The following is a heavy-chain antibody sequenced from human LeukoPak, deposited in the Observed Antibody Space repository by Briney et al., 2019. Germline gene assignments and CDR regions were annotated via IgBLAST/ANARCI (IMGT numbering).Heavy chain of an antibody. V-gene: IGHV1-2*02. CDR3: ARDGSYGYGLYY. J-gene: IGHJ4*02. D-gene: IGHD5-18*01. CDR1: GFTFSSFG. CDR2: INPNSGGT. Sequence: GGSLRLSCAASGFTFSSFGMHWVRQAPGQGLEWMGWINPNSGGTNYAQKFQGRVTVTRDTSISTAYMELSRLRSDDTAVYYCARDGSYGYGLYYWGQGTLVTVSS.